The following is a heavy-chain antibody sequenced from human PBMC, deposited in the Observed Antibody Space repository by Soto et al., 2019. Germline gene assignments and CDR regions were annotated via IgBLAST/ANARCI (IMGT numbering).Heavy chain of an antibody. V-gene: IGHV1-18*04. J-gene: IGHJ6*02. CDR3: ARGLELPSPYYYYGMDV. CDR2: ISAYNGNT. D-gene: IGHD1-7*01. Sequence: QVQLVQSGAEVKKPGASVKVSCKASGYTFTSYGISWVRQAPGQGLEWMGWISAYNGNTNYAQKLQGRVTMTTDTSTSTAHMELRSLRSDDTAVYYCARGLELPSPYYYYGMDVWGQGTTVTVSS. CDR1: GYTFTSYG.